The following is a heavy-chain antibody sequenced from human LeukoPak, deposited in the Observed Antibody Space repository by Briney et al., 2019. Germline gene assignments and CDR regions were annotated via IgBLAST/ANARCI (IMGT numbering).Heavy chain of an antibody. J-gene: IGHJ6*03. CDR1: GGSISSSSYY. CDR3: ARVRVTGPLSTRVNYMDA. Sequence: PSETLSLTCTVSGGSISSSSYYWGWIRQPPGKGLEWIGSIYYSGSTYYNPSLKSRVTISVDTSKNQFSLKLSSVTAADTAVYYCARVRVTGPLSTRVNYMDAWGKGTTVTVSS. V-gene: IGHV4-39*07. D-gene: IGHD3-10*01. CDR2: IYYSGST.